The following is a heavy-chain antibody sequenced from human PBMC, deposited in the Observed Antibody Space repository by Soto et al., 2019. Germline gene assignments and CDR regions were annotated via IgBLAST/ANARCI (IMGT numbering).Heavy chain of an antibody. CDR2: TCRYGREL. J-gene: IGHJ4*02. CDR3: VRGTTAWRGRDY. V-gene: IGHV3-74*01. CDR1: GFTFSTYC. Sequence: PGGSLRLSCAASGFTFSTYCMHWVRHTPGTGLVWVSRTCRYGRELYYADSVKGRFTISRDDAQNTLYLEMDSLRVEDTGIYYCVRGTTAWRGRDYWGQGALVTVSS. D-gene: IGHD1-1*01.